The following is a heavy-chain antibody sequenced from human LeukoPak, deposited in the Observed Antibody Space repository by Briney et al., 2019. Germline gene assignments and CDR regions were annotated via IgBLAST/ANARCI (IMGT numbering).Heavy chain of an antibody. D-gene: IGHD2-15*01. J-gene: IGHJ5*02. CDR2: IIPIFGTA. CDR1: GGTFSSYA. Sequence: SVKVSCKASGGTFSSYAISWVRQAPGQGLEWMGGIIPIFGTANYAQKFQGRVTITADESTSTAYMELSSLRSEDTAVYYCARVPVCSGGRCYSNWFDPWGQGTLVTVSS. V-gene: IGHV1-69*01. CDR3: ARVPVCSGGRCYSNWFDP.